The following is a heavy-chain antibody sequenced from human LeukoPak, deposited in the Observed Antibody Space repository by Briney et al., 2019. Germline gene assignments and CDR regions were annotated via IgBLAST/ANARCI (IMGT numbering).Heavy chain of an antibody. J-gene: IGHJ5*02. D-gene: IGHD2-15*01. CDR1: GFTFDDYA. V-gene: IGHV3-23*01. CDR3: AKDLTGVVVVAAKYNWFDP. CDR2: ISGSGGST. Sequence: GGSLRLSCAASGFTFDDYAMHWVRQAPGKGLEWVSGISGSGGSTYYADSVKGRFTISRDNSKNTLYLQMNSLRAEDTAVYYCAKDLTGVVVVAAKYNWFDPWAQGTLVTVSS.